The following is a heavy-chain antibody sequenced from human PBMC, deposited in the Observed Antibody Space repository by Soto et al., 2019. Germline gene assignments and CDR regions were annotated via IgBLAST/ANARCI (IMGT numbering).Heavy chain of an antibody. CDR1: GFTFSSYA. J-gene: IGHJ4*02. Sequence: TGGSLRLSCAAFGFTFSSYAMNWVRQAPGKGLEWVSGLSKSGESTYYADSVKGRFTISRDNSKDTLYLQMNSLRAEDTAVYYCAKATRLDYWGQGTLVTVSS. CDR2: LSKSGEST. CDR3: AKATRLDY. V-gene: IGHV3-23*01.